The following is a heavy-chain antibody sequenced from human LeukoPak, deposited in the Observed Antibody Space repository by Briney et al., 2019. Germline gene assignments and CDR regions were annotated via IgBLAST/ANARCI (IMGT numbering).Heavy chain of an antibody. Sequence: PSETLSLTCTVSGGSISSSSYYWGWIRQPPGKGLEWIGSIYYSGSTYYNPSLKSRVTISVDTSKNQFSLKLSSVTAADTAVYYCARGLVVYYYGSGSYFDYWGQGTLVTVSS. V-gene: IGHV4-39*07. CDR2: IYYSGST. CDR3: ARGLVVYYYGSGSYFDY. CDR1: GGSISSSSYY. D-gene: IGHD3-10*01. J-gene: IGHJ4*02.